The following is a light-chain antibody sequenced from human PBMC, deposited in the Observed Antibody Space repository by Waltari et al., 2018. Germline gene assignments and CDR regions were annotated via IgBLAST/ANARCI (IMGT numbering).Light chain of an antibody. CDR2: DVS. V-gene: IGLV2-14*03. CDR3: NSYTSSSTLIL. J-gene: IGLJ2*01. Sequence: QSALTQPASVSGSPGQSITISCTGTSSDIGGSNYVSWYQQHPGKAPKLMIYDVSHRPSGVPNRFSGSKSGNTASLTISGLQAEDEADYYCNSYTSSSTLILFGGGTKLTVL. CDR1: SSDIGGSNY.